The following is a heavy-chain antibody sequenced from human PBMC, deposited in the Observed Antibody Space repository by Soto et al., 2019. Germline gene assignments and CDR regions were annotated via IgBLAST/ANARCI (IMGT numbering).Heavy chain of an antibody. CDR2: IHYSGNT. J-gene: IGHJ4*02. V-gene: IGHV4-30-4*08. CDR1: GDSISRNDYY. D-gene: IGHD3-16*02. Sequence: QVQLQESGPGLVQPSQTLSLTCAVSGDSISRNDYYWHWIRQSPGRGLEWVGYIHYSGNTFYTPSLRGRTVISVDTARNQFSLRLASMTVADAAIYYCARSTYGEGYPHFFDFRGRGALVTFSA. CDR3: ARSTYGEGYPHFFDF.